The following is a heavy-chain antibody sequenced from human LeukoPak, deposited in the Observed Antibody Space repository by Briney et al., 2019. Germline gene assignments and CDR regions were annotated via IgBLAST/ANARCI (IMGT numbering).Heavy chain of an antibody. V-gene: IGHV3-30*02. J-gene: IGHJ4*02. Sequence: PGGSLRLSCAASGFTFSNYGMHWVRQAPGKGLEWVAFIRYDARNIYYADSVEGRFTISRDNSKKTLYLQMNSLRAEDTAFYYCAKDIYSYGELDHWGQGTLVIVSS. CDR3: AKDIYSYGELDH. CDR1: GFTFSNYG. D-gene: IGHD5-18*01. CDR2: IRYDARNI.